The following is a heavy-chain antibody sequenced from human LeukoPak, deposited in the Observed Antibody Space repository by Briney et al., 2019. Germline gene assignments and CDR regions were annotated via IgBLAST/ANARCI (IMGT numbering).Heavy chain of an antibody. CDR2: INHSGST. CDR3: ARGRDPGIAAAGTLLPFAY. CDR1: GGSFSGYY. J-gene: IGHJ4*02. V-gene: IGHV4-34*01. Sequence: SETLSLTCAAYGGSFSGYYWSWIRQPPGEGLEWIGEINHSGSTNYNPSLKSRVTISVDTSKNQFSLKLSSVTAADTAVYYCARGRDPGIAAAGTLLPFAYWGQGTLVTVSS. D-gene: IGHD6-13*01.